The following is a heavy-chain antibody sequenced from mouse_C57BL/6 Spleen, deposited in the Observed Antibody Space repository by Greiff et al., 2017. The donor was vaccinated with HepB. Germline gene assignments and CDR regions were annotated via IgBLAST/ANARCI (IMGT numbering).Heavy chain of an antibody. V-gene: IGHV1-81*01. J-gene: IGHJ2*01. CDR2: IYPRSGNT. CDR1: GYTFTSYG. Sequence: QVQLQQSGAELARPGASVKLSCKASGYTFTSYGISWVKQRTGQGLEWIGEIYPRSGNTYYNEKFKGKATLTADKSSSTAYMELRSLTSEDSAVYFCARRGDYYGSWYYFDYWGQGTTLTVSS. D-gene: IGHD1-1*01. CDR3: ARRGDYYGSWYYFDY.